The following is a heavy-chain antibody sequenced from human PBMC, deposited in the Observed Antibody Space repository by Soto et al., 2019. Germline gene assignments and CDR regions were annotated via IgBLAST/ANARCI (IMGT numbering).Heavy chain of an antibody. V-gene: IGHV1-3*05. CDR2: INAGNGNT. CDR3: ARDLGWLQFDY. D-gene: IGHD5-12*01. Sequence: QVQLVQSGAEEKRPGASVKVSCKASGYTFSSYAMDWVRQAPGQRLEWMGWINAGNGNTKYSQKFQGRVTISRDTSASTAYMELSILRSEDTAVYYCARDLGWLQFDYWGQGTLVTVSS. J-gene: IGHJ4*02. CDR1: GYTFSSYA.